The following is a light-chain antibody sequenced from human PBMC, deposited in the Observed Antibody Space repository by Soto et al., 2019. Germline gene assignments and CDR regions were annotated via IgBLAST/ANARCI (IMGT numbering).Light chain of an antibody. V-gene: IGKV3-15*01. CDR3: QQYNNWPPWT. Sequence: EIVMTQSPATLSVSPGERATLSCRASQSVSGNLAWYQQKPGQAPRLLIYGASTRATGIPDRFSGSRSGTEFTLTISSLQSEEFAVYYWQQYNNWPPWTFGQGTKVEIK. CDR2: GAS. CDR1: QSVSGN. J-gene: IGKJ1*01.